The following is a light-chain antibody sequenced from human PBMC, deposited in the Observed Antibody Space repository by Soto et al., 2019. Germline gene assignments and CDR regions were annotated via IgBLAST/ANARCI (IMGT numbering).Light chain of an antibody. CDR2: GAS. CDR1: QSVSNNY. CDR3: QQYGSSGT. V-gene: IGKV3-20*01. Sequence: TTSVGPVPLSHVQTPTLFCRASQSVSNNYFAWFQQKPGQASRLLIYGASNRATGIPDRFSGSGSGTDFTLAISRLEPEEFAVYYCQQYGSSGTSGQRTKV. J-gene: IGKJ1*01.